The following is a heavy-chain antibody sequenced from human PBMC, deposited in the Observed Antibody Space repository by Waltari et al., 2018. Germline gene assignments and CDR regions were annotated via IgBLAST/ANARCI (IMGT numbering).Heavy chain of an antibody. Sequence: QVQLQESGPGLVKPSATLSLTCTVSGGSISSYYWSWFRQPPGKGLEWIGYIYYSGSTNYNPSLKSRVTISVDTSKNQFSLKLSSVTAADTAVYYCARMLGYSSSTRAFDIWGQGTMVTVSS. J-gene: IGHJ3*02. CDR2: IYYSGST. CDR1: GGSISSYY. V-gene: IGHV4-59*01. D-gene: IGHD6-13*01. CDR3: ARMLGYSSSTRAFDI.